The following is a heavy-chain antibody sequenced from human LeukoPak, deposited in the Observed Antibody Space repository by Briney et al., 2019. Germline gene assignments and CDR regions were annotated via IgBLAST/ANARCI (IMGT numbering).Heavy chain of an antibody. Sequence: SETLSLTCAVYGGSFSGYHWSWIRQPPGKGLEWIGEINHSGSTNYNPSLKSRVTISVDTSKNQFSLKLSSVTAADTAVYYCAVPAATNHNNAFDIWGQGTMVTVSS. CDR1: GGSFSGYH. CDR2: INHSGST. V-gene: IGHV4-34*01. CDR3: AVPAATNHNNAFDI. D-gene: IGHD2-2*01. J-gene: IGHJ3*02.